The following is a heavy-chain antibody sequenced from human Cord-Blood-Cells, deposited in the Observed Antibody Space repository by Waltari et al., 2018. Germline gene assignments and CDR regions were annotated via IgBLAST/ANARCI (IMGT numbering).Heavy chain of an antibody. J-gene: IGHJ6*02. CDR3: AKAGGGYCSGGSCYEAYYYYYGMDV. V-gene: IGHV3-9*01. D-gene: IGHD2-15*01. CDR1: GFTFDDYA. Sequence: GGDLVQPGRSLRLSCAASGFTFDDYAMHWVRQAPGKGLEWVSGISWNSGSIGYADSVKGRFTISRDNAKNSLYLQMNSLRAEDTALYYCAKAGGGYCSGGSCYEAYYYYYGMDVWGQGTTVTVSS. CDR2: ISWNSGSI.